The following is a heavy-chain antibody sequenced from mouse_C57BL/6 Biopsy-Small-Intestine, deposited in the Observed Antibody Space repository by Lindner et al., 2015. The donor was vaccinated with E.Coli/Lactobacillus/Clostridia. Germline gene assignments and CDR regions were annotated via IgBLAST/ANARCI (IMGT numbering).Heavy chain of an antibody. V-gene: IGHV1-4*01. CDR3: ARDDWLDIVTHPGPNSPGDIPPPDYYGMDV. Sequence: SVKVSCKASGYTFTSYTISWVRQAPGQGLEWMGWISAYNGNTKYAQKFQGRVTMTTDTSTSTAYMELRSLRSDDTAVYFCARDDWLDIVTHPGPNSPGDIPPPDYYGMDVWGQGTTVTVSS. D-gene: IGHD2-12*01. CDR2: ISAYNGNT. CDR1: GYTFTSYT. J-gene: IGHJ4*01.